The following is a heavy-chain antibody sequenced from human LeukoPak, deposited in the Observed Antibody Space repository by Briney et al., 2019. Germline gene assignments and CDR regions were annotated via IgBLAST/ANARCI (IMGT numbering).Heavy chain of an antibody. Sequence: GGSLRLSCAASGFTFSNFGMHWVRQAPGKGLEWVAFIRYDGSNKYYVDSVKGRFTISRDNSKNTLSLQMNSLRPEDTAVYYCARKGFGSITVPGTFDYWAREFWSPSPQ. V-gene: IGHV3-30*02. D-gene: IGHD6-19*01. J-gene: IGHJ4*02. CDR2: IRYDGSNK. CDR3: ARKGFGSITVPGTFDY. CDR1: GFTFSNFG.